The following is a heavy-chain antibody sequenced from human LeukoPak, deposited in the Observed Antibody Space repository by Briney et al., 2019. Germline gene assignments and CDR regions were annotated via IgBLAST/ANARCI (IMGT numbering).Heavy chain of an antibody. J-gene: IGHJ4*02. CDR3: AKDSEEAAAAGPSFDY. D-gene: IGHD6-13*01. V-gene: IGHV3-30*02. CDR2: IRYDGSNK. Sequence: GGSLRLSCAASGFTFSSYGMHWVRQAPGKGLEWVAFIRYDGSNKYYADSVKGRFTISRDNSKNTLYLQMNSLRAEDTAVYYCAKDSEEAAAAGPSFDYWGQGTLVTVSS. CDR1: GFTFSSYG.